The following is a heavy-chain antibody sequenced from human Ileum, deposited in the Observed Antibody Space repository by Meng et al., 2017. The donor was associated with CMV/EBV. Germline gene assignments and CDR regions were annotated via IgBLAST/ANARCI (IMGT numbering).Heavy chain of an antibody. J-gene: IGHJ4*02. V-gene: IGHV4-34*01. Sequence: CAVYGGSFTGDYCSWIRQSPGKGLKWIAEINHSETTNYNPSLKSRVTISVDSFKNQCSLRLNSVTAADTAVFYCARRVGSGKYYFDFWSQGSLVTVSS. CDR2: INHSETT. D-gene: IGHD3-10*01. CDR1: GGSFTGDY. CDR3: ARRVGSGKYYFDF.